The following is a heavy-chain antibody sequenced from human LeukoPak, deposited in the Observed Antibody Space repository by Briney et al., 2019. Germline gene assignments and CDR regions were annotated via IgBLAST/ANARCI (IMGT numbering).Heavy chain of an antibody. CDR2: IKGDQSTT. V-gene: IGHV3-74*01. CDR3: AREYNYDLDV. Sequence: QSGGSLRLSCAASGFTFSRHWMHWVRQAPGKGLVWVSRIKGDQSTTSCADSVKGRFTISRDNAKNTLYLQMNSLRAEDTAVYYCAREYNYDLDVWGKGTTVTVSS. J-gene: IGHJ6*04. CDR1: GFTFSRHW.